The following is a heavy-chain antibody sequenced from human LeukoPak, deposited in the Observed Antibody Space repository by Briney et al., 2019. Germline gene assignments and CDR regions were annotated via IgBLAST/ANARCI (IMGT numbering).Heavy chain of an antibody. Sequence: SETLSLTCSVSGGSINSYYWSWIRQSPGKGLEWIGSIYYSGSTNYNPSLESRVTISVDTSKNQFSLKVSSVTAADTAVYYCARARGGSSWSGDFQHWGQGTLVTISS. CDR3: ARARGGSSWSGDFQH. J-gene: IGHJ1*01. CDR2: IYYSGST. CDR1: GGSINSYY. V-gene: IGHV4-59*12. D-gene: IGHD2-15*01.